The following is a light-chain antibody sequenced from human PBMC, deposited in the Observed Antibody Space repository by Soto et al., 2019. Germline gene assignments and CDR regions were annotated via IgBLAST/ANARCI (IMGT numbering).Light chain of an antibody. CDR1: QSLVHSDGIAY. V-gene: IGKV2-30*02. J-gene: IGKJ5*01. CDR3: MQGTHWPIT. Sequence: VVMTQSPLSLPVTRGQQASISCRSNQSLVHSDGIAYFSWFQQRPGRSPRRLIYKVSNRDSGVPARFSGSGSGTDFALKISRVEAEDVGVYYCMQGTHWPITFGQGTRLEIK. CDR2: KVS.